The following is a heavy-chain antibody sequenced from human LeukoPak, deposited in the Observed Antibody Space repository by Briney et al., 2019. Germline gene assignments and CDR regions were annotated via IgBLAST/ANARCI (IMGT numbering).Heavy chain of an antibody. Sequence: PGGSLRLSCAASGFTLSSYWMNWARQAPGKGLEWVASINHNGNVNYYVDSVKGRFTISRDNAKNSLYLQMSNLRAEDTAVYFCAGGGGLDVWGQGGKVNV. D-gene: IGHD3-16*01. CDR3: AGGGGLDV. CDR1: GFTLSSYW. V-gene: IGHV3-7*03. CDR2: INHNGNVN. J-gene: IGHJ6*02.